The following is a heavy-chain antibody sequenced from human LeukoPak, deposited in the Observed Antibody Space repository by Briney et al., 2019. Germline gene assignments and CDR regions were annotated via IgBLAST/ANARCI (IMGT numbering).Heavy chain of an antibody. D-gene: IGHD1-26*01. CDR1: GFTFSSYE. CDR2: ISESGSTK. CDR3: ARDQWTGASPADS. Sequence: PGGSLRLSCAASGFTFSSYEMNWVRQAPGKGLEYVSYISESGSTKYHADSVKGRFTISRDNAKNSLYLQMDSLRAEDTAVYYCARDQWTGASPADSWGQGTLVTVSS. J-gene: IGHJ4*02. V-gene: IGHV3-48*03.